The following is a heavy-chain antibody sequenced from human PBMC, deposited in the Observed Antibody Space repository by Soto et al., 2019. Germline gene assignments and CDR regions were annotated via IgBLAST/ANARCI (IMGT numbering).Heavy chain of an antibody. Sequence: GGSLRLSCGASGFTFSSYAMSWVRQAPGKGLEWVSAISGSGGSTYYADSVKGRFTISRDNSKNTLYLQMNSLRAEDTAVYYCAKSGAIIVVVVADVGWFDPWGQGTLVTVSS. V-gene: IGHV3-23*01. D-gene: IGHD2-15*01. CDR3: AKSGAIIVVVVADVGWFDP. CDR1: GFTFSSYA. CDR2: ISGSGGST. J-gene: IGHJ5*02.